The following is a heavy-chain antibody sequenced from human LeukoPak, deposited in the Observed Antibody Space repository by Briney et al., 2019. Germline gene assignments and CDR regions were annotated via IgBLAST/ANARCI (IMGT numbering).Heavy chain of an antibody. CDR1: GYTFTASY. CDR3: AAILTVYESYAAFRDY. V-gene: IGHV1-2*02. Sequence: ASLKVSCSPAGYTFTASYMHWVPQAPGQGVEGMGWINPNSVGTNYAQKFPGRVTMTRDTSISKAYMELSRLRSDDTAAYYCAAILTVYESYAAFRDYWGQGTLVTVSS. D-gene: IGHD3-9*01. CDR2: INPNSVGT. J-gene: IGHJ4*02.